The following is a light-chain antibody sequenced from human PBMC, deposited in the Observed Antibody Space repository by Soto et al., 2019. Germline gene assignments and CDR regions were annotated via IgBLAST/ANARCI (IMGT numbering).Light chain of an antibody. J-gene: IGLJ2*01. CDR3: SSYTSSTTLV. Sequence: QSALTQPASVSGSPGQSITISCTGTSSDVGGYKYVSWYQQHPGKAPKLMIYEVSNRPSGVSNRFSASKSGNTASLTISGLQAEDEADYFCSSYTSSTTLVFGGVTKLTVL. CDR1: SSDVGGYKY. V-gene: IGLV2-14*01. CDR2: EVS.